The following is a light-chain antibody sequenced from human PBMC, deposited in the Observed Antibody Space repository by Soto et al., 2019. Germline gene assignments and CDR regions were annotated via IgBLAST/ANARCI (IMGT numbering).Light chain of an antibody. CDR1: FNDIGAHNY. CDR3: SSYTRTTTLDV. J-gene: IGLJ1*01. CDR2: EVT. V-gene: IGLV2-14*01. Sequence: QSALTQPASVSGSPGQSITISCSGTFNDIGAHNYVSWYQHHPGKAPKRLIYEVTKRPSGVSNRFSGFKSGNTASLTISGLQAEDEADYYCSSYTRTTTLDVLGTGTKLTVL.